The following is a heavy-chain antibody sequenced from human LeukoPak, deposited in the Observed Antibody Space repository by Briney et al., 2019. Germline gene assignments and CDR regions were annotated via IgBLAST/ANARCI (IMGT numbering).Heavy chain of an antibody. V-gene: IGHV3-23*01. D-gene: IGHD1-26*01. CDR2: ISGSGGRI. J-gene: IGHJ4*02. CDR1: GFTFSSYA. Sequence: GGSLRLSCAASGFTFSSYAMSWVRQAPGKGLEWVSAISGSGGRIYYGASVKGRFTISRDNSKNTLNLQMNSLRAEDTAVYYCATSKYSGSYWGQGTLVTVS. CDR3: ATSKYSGSY.